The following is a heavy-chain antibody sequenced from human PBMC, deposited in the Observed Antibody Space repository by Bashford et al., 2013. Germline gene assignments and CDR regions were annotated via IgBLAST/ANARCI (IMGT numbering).Heavy chain of an antibody. D-gene: IGHD5-12*01. Sequence: VRQAPGKGLEWVSSISSSSSYIYYADSVKGRFTISRDNAKNSLYLQMNSLRAEDTAVYYCARGGYSGYDLPFWFDPWGQGTLVTVSS. J-gene: IGHJ5*02. CDR2: ISSSSSYI. V-gene: IGHV3-21*01. CDR3: ARGGYSGYDLPFWFDP.